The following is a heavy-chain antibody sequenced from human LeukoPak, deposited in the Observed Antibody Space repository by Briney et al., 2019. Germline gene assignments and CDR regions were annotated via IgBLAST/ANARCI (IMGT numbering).Heavy chain of an antibody. V-gene: IGHV4-39*07. CDR1: GGSISSSSYY. Sequence: SETLSLTCTVSGGSISSSSYYWGWIRQPPGKGLEWIGIIYYSGSTYYNPSLKSRVTISVGTSKNQFSLKLSSVTAADTAVYYCAIYYYDSSGILLVDYWGQGTLVTVSS. J-gene: IGHJ4*02. CDR3: AIYYYDSSGILLVDY. D-gene: IGHD3-22*01. CDR2: IYYSGST.